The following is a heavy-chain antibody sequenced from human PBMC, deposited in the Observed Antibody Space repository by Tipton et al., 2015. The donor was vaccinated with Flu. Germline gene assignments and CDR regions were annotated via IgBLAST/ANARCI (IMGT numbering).Heavy chain of an antibody. J-gene: IGHJ4*02. CDR3: ARAPPEYYDSSGYPHFDY. Sequence: TLSLTCAVYGGSFSGYYWSWIRQPPGKGLEWIGYIYFSGSTNYNPSLKSRVTISVDASKNQFSLKLSSVTAADTAVYYCARAPPEYYDSSGYPHFDYWGQGTLVTVSS. CDR2: IYFSGST. V-gene: IGHV4-59*01. CDR1: GGSFSGYY. D-gene: IGHD3-22*01.